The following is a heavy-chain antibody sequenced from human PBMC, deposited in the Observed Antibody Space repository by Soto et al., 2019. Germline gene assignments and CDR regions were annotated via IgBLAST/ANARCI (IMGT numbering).Heavy chain of an antibody. J-gene: IGHJ4*02. V-gene: IGHV1-3*01. CDR3: ARGDIVVVPAATRIGSFDY. CDR1: GYTFTSYA. Sequence: ASVKVSCKASGYTFTSYAMHWVRQAPGQRLEWMGWINAGNGNTKYSQKFQGRVTITRDTSASTAYMELSSLRSEDTAVYYCARGDIVVVPAATRIGSFDYWGQGTLVTVSS. D-gene: IGHD2-2*01. CDR2: INAGNGNT.